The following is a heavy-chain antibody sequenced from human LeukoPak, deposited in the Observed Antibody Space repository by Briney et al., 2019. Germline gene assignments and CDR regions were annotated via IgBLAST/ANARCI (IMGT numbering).Heavy chain of an antibody. J-gene: IGHJ2*01. CDR3: ARDYYGSGSLRYFDL. D-gene: IGHD3-10*01. CDR1: GGSISSNNYY. V-gene: IGHV4-39*02. CDR2: IYNSGST. Sequence: SETLSLTCTVSGGSISSNNYYWGWIRQPPGKGLEWIGSIYNSGSTYYNPSLKSRVTISVDTSKNQFSLKLSSVTAADTAVYYCARDYYGSGSLRYFDLWGRGTLVTVSS.